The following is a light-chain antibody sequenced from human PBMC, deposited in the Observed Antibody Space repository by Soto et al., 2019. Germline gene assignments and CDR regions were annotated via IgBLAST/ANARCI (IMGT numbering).Light chain of an antibody. Sequence: EIVMTQSPATLSVSPGERATLSCRASQSVSSNLAWYQQKPGQAPRLLIYGASTRATGIPARFSGSGSGTEFTLTISSLQSEDFAVYYCQQYNNWPNTFGQGTKLKIK. V-gene: IGKV3-15*01. CDR2: GAS. J-gene: IGKJ2*01. CDR1: QSVSSN. CDR3: QQYNNWPNT.